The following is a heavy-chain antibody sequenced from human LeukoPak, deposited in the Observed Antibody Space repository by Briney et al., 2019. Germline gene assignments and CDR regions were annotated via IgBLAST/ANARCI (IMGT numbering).Heavy chain of an antibody. CDR2: ISSNGGST. Sequence: PGGSLRLSCAASGFTFSSYAMHWVRQAPGKGLEYVSAISSNGGSTYYANSVKGRFTISRDNSKNTLYLQMGSLRAEDMAVYYCARGRFDYWGQGTLVTVSS. V-gene: IGHV3-64*01. J-gene: IGHJ4*02. CDR3: ARGRFDY. CDR1: GFTFSSYA.